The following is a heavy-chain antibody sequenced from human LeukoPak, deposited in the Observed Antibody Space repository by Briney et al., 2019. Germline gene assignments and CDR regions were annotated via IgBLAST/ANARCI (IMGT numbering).Heavy chain of an antibody. CDR3: AKDMSASGSYLGY. J-gene: IGHJ4*02. D-gene: IGHD1-26*01. V-gene: IGHV3-74*01. CDR2: INSDGRSI. Sequence: GGSLRLSCAASGFTFSSYWMHWVRQAPGKGLVWVSRINSDGRSIDYVDSVKGRLTISRDNAKNSLYLQMNSLRAEDTALYYCAKDMSASGSYLGYWGQGTLVTVSS. CDR1: GFTFSSYW.